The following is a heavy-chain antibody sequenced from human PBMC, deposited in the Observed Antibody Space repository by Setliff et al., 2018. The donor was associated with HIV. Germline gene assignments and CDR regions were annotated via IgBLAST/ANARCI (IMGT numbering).Heavy chain of an antibody. J-gene: IGHJ2*01. CDR3: ARRTYDSSGYWYFDL. D-gene: IGHD3-22*01. CDR2: IYYSGST. CDR1: GGSISSSSYY. Sequence: SETLSLTCTVSGGSISSSSYYWGWIRQPPGKGLEWIGSIYYSGSTYYNPSLKSRITISVDTSKNQFSLKLSSVTAADTAVYYCARRTYDSSGYWYFDLWGRGTLVTVSS. V-gene: IGHV4-39*01.